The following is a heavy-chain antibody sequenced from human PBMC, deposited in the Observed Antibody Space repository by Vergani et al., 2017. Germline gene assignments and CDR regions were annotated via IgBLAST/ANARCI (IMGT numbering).Heavy chain of an antibody. CDR2: IRPYTGHT. CDR3: ARVAPSNSEVTPTAFDV. V-gene: IGHV1-18*01. J-gene: IGHJ3*01. D-gene: IGHD1-1*01. Sequence: QVQLVQSGAELKKPGASVSVSCKGSSHTFQTYGISWVRQAPGIGLEWMAWIRPYTGHTIYAQKFQDRVTMTADTSTNTAYMELRSLRSDDTAVYFCARVAPSNSEVTPTAFDVWGQGTMVTVSS. CDR1: SHTFQTYG.